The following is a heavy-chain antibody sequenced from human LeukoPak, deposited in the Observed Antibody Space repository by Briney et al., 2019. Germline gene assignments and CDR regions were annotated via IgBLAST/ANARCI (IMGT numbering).Heavy chain of an antibody. V-gene: IGHV4-39*01. J-gene: IGHJ4*02. CDR2: IYYTGTT. Sequence: SETLSLTCTVSGDYISGSSYSWGWIRQPPGKGLEWIGSIYYTGTTYSNPSLKSRVTISVDTSKNQFSLKLSSVTAADTAVYYCARLDPRGGDDYWGQGTLVTVSS. CDR3: ARLDPRGGDDY. CDR1: GDYISGSSYS. D-gene: IGHD2-2*03.